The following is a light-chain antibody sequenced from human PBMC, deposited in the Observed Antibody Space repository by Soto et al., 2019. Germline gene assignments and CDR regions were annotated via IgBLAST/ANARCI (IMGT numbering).Light chain of an antibody. Sequence: DIQMTQSPSTLSASVGVRVTITCRASQSISSWLAWYQQKPGKAPKRLIYKASSLESGVPSRFSRSGSGTEFTLTISSLQPDDFATYYCQQYNSYSRTFGQVTKVDIK. J-gene: IGKJ1*01. CDR1: QSISSW. V-gene: IGKV1-5*03. CDR3: QQYNSYSRT. CDR2: KAS.